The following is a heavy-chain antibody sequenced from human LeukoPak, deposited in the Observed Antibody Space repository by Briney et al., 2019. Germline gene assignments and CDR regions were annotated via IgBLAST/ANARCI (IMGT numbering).Heavy chain of an antibody. Sequence: PGGSLRLSCAASGFTFSSYSMNWVRQAPGKGLEWVSYISSSSSTIYYADSVKGRFTISRDNAKNSLYLQMNSLRAEDTAVYYCARVGSGYDYYFDYWGQGTLVTVSS. J-gene: IGHJ4*02. CDR1: GFTFSSYS. V-gene: IGHV3-48*01. CDR2: ISSSSSTI. D-gene: IGHD5-12*01. CDR3: ARVGSGYDYYFDY.